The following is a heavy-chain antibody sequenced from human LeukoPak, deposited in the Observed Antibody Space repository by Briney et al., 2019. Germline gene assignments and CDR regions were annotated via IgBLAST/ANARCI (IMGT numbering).Heavy chain of an antibody. CDR3: ARGLGDGYSDAFDI. V-gene: IGHV4-59*01. D-gene: IGHD5-24*01. J-gene: IGHJ3*02. CDR1: GGSISSYY. CDR2: IYYSGST. Sequence: SETLSLTCAVSGGSISSYYWSWVRQPPGKGLEWIGYIYYSGSTNYNPSLKRRVTISVDTSKNQFSLKLSSVTAADTAVYYCARGLGDGYSDAFDIWGQGTMVTVSS.